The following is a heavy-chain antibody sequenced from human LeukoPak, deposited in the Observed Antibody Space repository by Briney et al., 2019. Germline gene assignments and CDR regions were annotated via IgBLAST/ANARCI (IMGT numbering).Heavy chain of an antibody. CDR2: ISGSDTST. J-gene: IGHJ5*02. CDR1: GFTFNNYA. Sequence: TGGSLRLSCAASGFTFNNYAMSWVRQAPGKGLEWVSVISGSDTSTYYADSVKGRFTISRDNSKNTLYLQMNSLRAEDTAVYYCARSAWFDPWGQGTLVTVSS. CDR3: ARSAWFDP. V-gene: IGHV3-23*01.